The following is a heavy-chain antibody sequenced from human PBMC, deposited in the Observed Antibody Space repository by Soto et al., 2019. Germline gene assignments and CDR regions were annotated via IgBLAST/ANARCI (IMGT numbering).Heavy chain of an antibody. D-gene: IGHD3-9*01. CDR3: APTVFAVLDI. CDR1: GLTFTSNS. J-gene: IGHJ3*02. V-gene: IGHV1-3*01. Sequence: GTSVEVCCKASGLTFTSNSMYWEHQDPGQRLEWMGWINAGNGNTKYSQKFQGRVTITRDTSASTAYMELSSLRFDDTAVYYCAPTVFAVLDILGQGSMVTVSS. CDR2: INAGNGNT.